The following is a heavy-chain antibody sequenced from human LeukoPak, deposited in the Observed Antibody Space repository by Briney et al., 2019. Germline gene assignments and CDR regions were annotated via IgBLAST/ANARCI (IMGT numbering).Heavy chain of an antibody. Sequence: PSQTLFLTCAVSGGSISSGGYSWSWIRQPPGKGLEWIGYIYHSGSTYYNPSLKSRVTISVDRSKNQFSLKLSSVTAADTAVYYCARNYDSSGFDIWGQGTMVTVSS. CDR3: ARNYDSSGFDI. D-gene: IGHD3-22*01. J-gene: IGHJ3*02. CDR2: IYHSGST. V-gene: IGHV4-30-2*01. CDR1: GGSISSGGYS.